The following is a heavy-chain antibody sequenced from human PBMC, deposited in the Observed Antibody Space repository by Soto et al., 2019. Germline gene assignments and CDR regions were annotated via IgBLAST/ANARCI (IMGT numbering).Heavy chain of an antibody. J-gene: IGHJ5*02. CDR1: GGSFSGYY. CDR3: AKEKISTSCCNWFDP. V-gene: IGHV4-34*01. Sequence: SETLSLTCAVYGGSFSGYYWNWIRQPPGKGLEWIGEINHSGSTNYNPSLKSRVTISVDTSKNQFSLKLSSVTAADTAVYYCAKEKISTSCCNWFDPWGQGTLVTVSS. CDR2: INHSGST. D-gene: IGHD2-2*01.